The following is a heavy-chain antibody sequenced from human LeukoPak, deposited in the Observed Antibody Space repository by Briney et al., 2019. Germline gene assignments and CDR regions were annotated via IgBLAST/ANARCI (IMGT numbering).Heavy chain of an antibody. V-gene: IGHV4-39*01. CDR2: IYFSGGT. Sequence: SETLSLTCTVSGASISGTAYYWGWVRQPPRKGLEWIGSIYFSGGTYYNASLKSRVTISVDTSKNQFSLKLSSVTAADTAVYYCTRQTGSGLFSLPGGQGTLVTVSS. CDR1: GASISGTAYY. D-gene: IGHD3-10*01. J-gene: IGHJ4*02. CDR3: TRQTGSGLFSLP.